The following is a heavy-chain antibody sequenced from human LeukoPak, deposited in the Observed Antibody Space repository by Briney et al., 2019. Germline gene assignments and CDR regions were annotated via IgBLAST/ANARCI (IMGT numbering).Heavy chain of an antibody. D-gene: IGHD3-22*01. J-gene: IGHJ4*02. CDR3: AKCYYDSSGYYYPYFDY. CDR1: GFTFSSYA. Sequence: PGGSLRLSCAASGFTFSSYAMSWVRQAPGKGLEWVSGISGGGGSTYYADSVKGRFTISRDNSKNTLYLQMNSLRAEDTAVYYCAKCYYDSSGYYYPYFDYWGQGTLVTVSS. CDR2: ISGGGGST. V-gene: IGHV3-23*01.